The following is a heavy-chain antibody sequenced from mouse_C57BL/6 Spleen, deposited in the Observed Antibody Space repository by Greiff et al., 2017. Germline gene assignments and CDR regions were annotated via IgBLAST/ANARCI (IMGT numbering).Heavy chain of an antibody. CDR3: TTGDYGSSYGFDY. CDR2: IDPENGDT. J-gene: IGHJ2*01. V-gene: IGHV14-4*01. D-gene: IGHD1-1*01. Sequence: DVQLQESGAELVRPGASVKLSCTASGFNIKDDYMHWVKQRPEQGLEWIGWIDPENGDTEYASKFQGKATITADTSSNTAYLQLSSLTSEDTAVYYCTTGDYGSSYGFDYWGQGTTLTVSS. CDR1: GFNIKDDY.